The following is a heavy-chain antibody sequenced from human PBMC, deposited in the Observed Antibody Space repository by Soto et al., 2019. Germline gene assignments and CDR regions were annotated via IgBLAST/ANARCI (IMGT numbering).Heavy chain of an antibody. CDR3: ARLLWFGYIVGYYFDN. CDR2: ISSSDSTI. CDR1: GFTFSDYY. J-gene: IGHJ4*02. Sequence: PGGSLRLSCAASGFTFSDYYMSWIRQAPGKGLECVSYISSSDSTIYYAESMKGRFTISRDNAKNSLYLQMNSLRAEDTAVYYCARLLWFGYIVGYYFDNWGQGTLVTVSS. V-gene: IGHV3-11*01. D-gene: IGHD3-10*01.